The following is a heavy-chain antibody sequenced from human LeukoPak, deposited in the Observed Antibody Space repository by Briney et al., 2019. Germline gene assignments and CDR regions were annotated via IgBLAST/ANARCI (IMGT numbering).Heavy chain of an antibody. CDR3: ARGNRSYYDFWSGLPYYMDV. D-gene: IGHD3-3*01. J-gene: IGHJ6*03. Sequence: SETLSLTCAVYGGSFSGYYWSWIRQPPGKGLEWIGYIYYSGSTNYNPSLKSRVTISVDTSKNQFSLKLSSVTAADTAVYYCARGNRSYYDFWSGLPYYMDVWGKGTTVTVSS. CDR1: GGSFSGYY. CDR2: IYYSGST. V-gene: IGHV4-59*01.